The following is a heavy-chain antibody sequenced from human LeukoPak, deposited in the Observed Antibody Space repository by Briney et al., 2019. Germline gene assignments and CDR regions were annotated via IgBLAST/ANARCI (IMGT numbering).Heavy chain of an antibody. V-gene: IGHV4-34*01. Sequence: PSETLSLTCAVYGGSFSGYYWSWIRQPPGKGLEWIGEINHSGSTNYNPSLKSRVTISVDTSKNQFSLKLSSVTAADTAVYYCARDVGKIQDYWGQGTLVTVSS. D-gene: IGHD7-27*01. CDR2: INHSGST. CDR3: ARDVGKIQDY. CDR1: GGSFSGYY. J-gene: IGHJ4*02.